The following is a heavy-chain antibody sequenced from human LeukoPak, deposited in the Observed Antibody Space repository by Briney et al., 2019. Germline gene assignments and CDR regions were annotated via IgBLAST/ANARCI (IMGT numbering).Heavy chain of an antibody. J-gene: IGHJ6*02. CDR1: GYTFTGYY. CDR2: INPNSGGT. V-gene: IGHV1-2*02. CDR3: ARAITIFSTYGMDV. Sequence: ASVKVSCKASGYTFTGYYMHWVRQAPGQGLEWMGWINPNSGGTNYAQKFQGRVTMTRDTSISTAYMELSRLRSDDTAVYYCARAITIFSTYGMDVWGQGTTVTVSS. D-gene: IGHD3-3*01.